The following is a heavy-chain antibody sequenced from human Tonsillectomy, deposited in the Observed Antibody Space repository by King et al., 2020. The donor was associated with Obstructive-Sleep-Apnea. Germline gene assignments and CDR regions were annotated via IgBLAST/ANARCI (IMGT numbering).Heavy chain of an antibody. CDR1: GGAFRGYY. J-gene: IGHJ4*02. V-gene: IGHV4-34*01. Sequence: VQLQQWGAGLLKPSETLSLTCAVYGGAFRGYYWSGIRQTPGKVLEWIGEINHSGSTNYNPSLKSRVTISVDTSKNQFSLTLSSVTAADTAVYYCARGRRSSWYGYWGQGTLVTVSS. CDR3: ARGRRSSWYGY. D-gene: IGHD6-13*01. CDR2: INHSGST.